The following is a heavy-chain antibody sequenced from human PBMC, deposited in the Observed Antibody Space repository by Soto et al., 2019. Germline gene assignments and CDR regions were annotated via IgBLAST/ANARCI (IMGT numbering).Heavy chain of an antibody. CDR2: ISAYNGNT. D-gene: IGHD2-21*01. V-gene: IGHV1-18*01. CDR1: GYTFTSYG. CDR3: SLAPYCGGDCYWPY. J-gene: IGHJ4*02. Sequence: ASVKVSCKASGYTFTSYGISWVRQAPRQGLEWMGWISAYNGNTNYAQKLQGRVTMTTDTSTSTAYMELRSLRSDDTAVYYCSLAPYCGGDCYWPYWGQGTLVTVSS.